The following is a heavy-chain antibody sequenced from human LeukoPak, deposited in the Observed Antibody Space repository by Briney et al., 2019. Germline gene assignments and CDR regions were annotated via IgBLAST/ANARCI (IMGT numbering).Heavy chain of an antibody. V-gene: IGHV1-18*01. CDR3: ARAVVGQATTLALAYYYYYMDV. CDR1: GYTFTSYG. J-gene: IGHJ6*03. D-gene: IGHD1-26*01. CDR2: ISAYNGNT. Sequence: ASVKVSCKASGYTFTSYGISWVRQGPGQGLEWMGWISAYNGNTNYAQKLQGRVTMTTDTSTSTAYMELRSLRSDDTAVYYCARAVVGQATTLALAYYYYYMDVWGKGTTVTVSS.